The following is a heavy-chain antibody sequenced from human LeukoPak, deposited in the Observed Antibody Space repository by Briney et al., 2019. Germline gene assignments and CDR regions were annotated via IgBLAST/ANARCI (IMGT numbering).Heavy chain of an antibody. CDR1: GFTFSSYA. CDR3: ARDGVLNYDSSGYYFLLVAFDI. J-gene: IGHJ3*02. D-gene: IGHD3-22*01. CDR2: ISYDGSNK. Sequence: PGGSLRLSCAASGFTFSSYAMHWVRQAPGKGLEWVAVISYDGSNKYYADSVKGRFTISRDNSKNTLYLQMNSLRTEDTAVYYCARDGVLNYDSSGYYFLLVAFDIWGQGTMVTVSS. V-gene: IGHV3-30*04.